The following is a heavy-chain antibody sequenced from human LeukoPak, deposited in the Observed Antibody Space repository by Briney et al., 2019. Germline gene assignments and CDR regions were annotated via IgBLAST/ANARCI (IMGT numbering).Heavy chain of an antibody. CDR1: GASINSHY. D-gene: IGHD6-19*01. CDR3: ARIPDVSGWPFDY. J-gene: IGHJ4*02. V-gene: IGHV4-59*11. Sequence: SETLSLTCTVSGASINSHYWSWIRQPPGKGLEWIAYIYYSGSTSYNPSFKSRVTMSVDTSKNQFSLRLKSVTAADTAVYYCARIPDVSGWPFDYWGQGTLVTVSS. CDR2: IYYSGST.